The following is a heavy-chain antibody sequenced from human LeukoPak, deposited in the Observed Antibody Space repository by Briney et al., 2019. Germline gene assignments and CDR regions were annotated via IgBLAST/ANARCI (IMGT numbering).Heavy chain of an antibody. Sequence: SVKVSCKASGGTFSSYAISWVRQAPGQGLEWMGGIIPIFGTANYAQKFQGRVTITADESTSTAYMELSSLRSEDTAVYYCASKKWELLEPFDYWGQGTLVTVSS. V-gene: IGHV1-69*13. CDR3: ASKKWELLEPFDY. CDR1: GGTFSSYA. CDR2: IIPIFGTA. D-gene: IGHD1-26*01. J-gene: IGHJ4*02.